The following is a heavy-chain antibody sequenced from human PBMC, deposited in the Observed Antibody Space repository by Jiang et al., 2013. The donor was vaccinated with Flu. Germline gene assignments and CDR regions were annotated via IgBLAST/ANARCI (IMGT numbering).Heavy chain of an antibody. Sequence: KPTQTLTLTCTFSGFSLSTSGMRVSWIRQPPGKALEWLARIDWDDDKFYSTSLKTRLTISKDTSKNQVVLTMTNMDPVDTATYYCARSYSSGWYSYDYWGQGTLVTVSS. J-gene: IGHJ4*02. CDR2: IDWDDDK. V-gene: IGHV2-70*04. CDR1: GFSLSTSGMR. CDR3: ARSYSSGWYSYDY. D-gene: IGHD6-19*01.